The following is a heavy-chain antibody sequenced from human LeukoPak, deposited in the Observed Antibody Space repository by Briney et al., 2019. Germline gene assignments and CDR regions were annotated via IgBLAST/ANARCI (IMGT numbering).Heavy chain of an antibody. Sequence: GGSLRLSCAASGFTFSSYWMHWVRQAPGKGLEWVAVISYDGSNKYYADSVKGRFTISRDNSKNTLYLQMNSLRAEDTAVYYCAKKGSLFRSNDYGMDVWGQGTTVTVSS. CDR3: AKKGSLFRSNDYGMDV. CDR1: GFTFSSYW. D-gene: IGHD2-15*01. V-gene: IGHV3-30*18. CDR2: ISYDGSNK. J-gene: IGHJ6*02.